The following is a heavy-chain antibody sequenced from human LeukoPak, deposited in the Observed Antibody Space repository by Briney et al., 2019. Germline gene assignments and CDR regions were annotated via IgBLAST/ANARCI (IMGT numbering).Heavy chain of an antibody. D-gene: IGHD1-7*01. CDR2: IYHSGST. J-gene: IGHJ4*02. Sequence: SETLSLTCTVSGYSISSGYYWGWIRQPPGKGLEWIGSIYHSGSTYYNPSLKSRVTISVDRSKNQFSLKLSSVTAADTAVYYCARGAHHTPDVLHWNYKPFDYWGQGTLVTVSS. V-gene: IGHV4-38-2*02. CDR3: ARGAHHTPDVLHWNYKPFDY. CDR1: GYSISSGYY.